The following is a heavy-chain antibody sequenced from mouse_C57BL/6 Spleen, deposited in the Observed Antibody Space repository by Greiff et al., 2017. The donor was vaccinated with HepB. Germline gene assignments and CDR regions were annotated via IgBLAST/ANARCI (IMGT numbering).Heavy chain of an antibody. V-gene: IGHV1-55*01. D-gene: IGHD1-1*01. CDR1: GYTFTSYW. CDR3: ARERDYYGSSYEDY. Sequence: QVQLQQPGAELVKPGASVKMSCKASGYTFTSYWITWVKQRPGQGLAWIGDIYPGSGSTNYNEKFKSKATLTVDTSSSTAYMQLSSLTSEDSAVSYCARERDYYGSSYEDYWGQGTTLTVSS. J-gene: IGHJ2*01. CDR2: IYPGSGST.